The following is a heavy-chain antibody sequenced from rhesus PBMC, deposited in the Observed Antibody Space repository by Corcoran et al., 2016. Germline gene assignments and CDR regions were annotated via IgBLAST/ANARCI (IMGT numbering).Heavy chain of an antibody. CDR1: GYSISSGYG. J-gene: IGHJ4*01. CDR2: IYGGSGSP. Sequence: QVQLQESGPGLVKPSETLSLTCAVSGYSISSGYGWGWIRQPPGKGLEWIGQIYGGSGSPYYNPALKSRVTVSKDTSKNQFSLKLGSVTAADTAVYYCARARWYSSWHFDYWGQGVLVTVSS. CDR3: ARARWYSSWHFDY. V-gene: IGHV4-127*01. D-gene: IGHD6-13*01.